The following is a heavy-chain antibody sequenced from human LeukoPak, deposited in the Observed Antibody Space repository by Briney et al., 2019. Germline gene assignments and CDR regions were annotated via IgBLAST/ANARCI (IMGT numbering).Heavy chain of an antibody. J-gene: IGHJ6*02. CDR2: ISSSGSTI. CDR3: ASPTAVDIVAKIHLDYYYGMDV. V-gene: IGHV3-11*01. Sequence: PGGSLRLSCAASGFTFSDYYTSWIRQAPGKGLEWVSYISSSGSTIYYADSVKGRFTISRDNAKNSLYLQMNSLRAEDTAVYYCASPTAVDIVAKIHLDYYYGMDVWGQGTTVTVSS. D-gene: IGHD5-12*01. CDR1: GFTFSDYY.